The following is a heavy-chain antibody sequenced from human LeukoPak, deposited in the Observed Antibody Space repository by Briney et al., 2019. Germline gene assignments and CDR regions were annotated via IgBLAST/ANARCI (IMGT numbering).Heavy chain of an antibody. D-gene: IGHD3-22*01. J-gene: IGHJ3*02. CDR2: IYSGGST. V-gene: IGHV3-66*01. CDR3: ARVSSYYDGSGYMNAFDI. CDR1: GFTVSSNY. Sequence: GGSLRLSCAASGFTVSSNYMSWVRQAPGKGLEWVSVIYSGGSTYYADSVKGRFTISRDNSKNTLYLQMNSLRAEDTAVYYCARVSSYYDGSGYMNAFDIWGQGTMVTVSS.